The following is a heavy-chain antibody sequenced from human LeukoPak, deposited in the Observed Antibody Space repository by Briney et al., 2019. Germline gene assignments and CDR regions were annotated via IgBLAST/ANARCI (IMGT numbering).Heavy chain of an antibody. CDR2: IYPGDSYT. J-gene: IGHJ4*02. CDR3: ARRGAFGDTWGDY. Sequence: GESLKISCKGSGYSFTSYWIGWRRQMPGKRLEWMGIIYPGDSYTSYSPSFQGQVTISADKSISTAYLQWSSLKASDTAMYYCARRGAFGDTWGDYWGQGTLVTVSS. V-gene: IGHV5-51*01. D-gene: IGHD3-10*01. CDR1: GYSFTSYW.